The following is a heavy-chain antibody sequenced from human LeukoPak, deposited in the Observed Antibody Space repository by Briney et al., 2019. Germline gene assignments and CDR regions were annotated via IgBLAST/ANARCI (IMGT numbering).Heavy chain of an antibody. J-gene: IGHJ4*02. CDR3: ARRNTAMVPLRPKGFFDY. V-gene: IGHV1-69*04. CDR1: GGTFSSYA. Sequence: SVKVSCKASGGTFSSYAISWVRQAPGQGLEWMGRIIPILGIANYAQKFQGRVTITADKSTSTAYMELSSLRSEDTAVYYCARRNTAMVPLRPKGFFDYWGQGTLVTVSS. CDR2: IIPILGIA. D-gene: IGHD5-18*01.